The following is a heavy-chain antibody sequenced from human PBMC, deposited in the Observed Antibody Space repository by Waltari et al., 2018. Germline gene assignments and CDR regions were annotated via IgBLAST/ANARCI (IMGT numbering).Heavy chain of an antibody. CDR3: ARGGGPRTVVALTFDL. V-gene: IGHV1-18*01. CDR1: GYTFTNLG. Sequence: QVQLVQSGAEVKKPGASVKVSCKASGYTFTNLGVNGVRQAPGQGLEWMGWISPYNGYADYEHTFQGRVTMTTDTSTKTAYLELTSLRSDDTAVYYCARGGGPRTVVALTFDLWGQGTLITVSS. D-gene: IGHD2-15*01. J-gene: IGHJ4*02. CDR2: ISPYNGYA.